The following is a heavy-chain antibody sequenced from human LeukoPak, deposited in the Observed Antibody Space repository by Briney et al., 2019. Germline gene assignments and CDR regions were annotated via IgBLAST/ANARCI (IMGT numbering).Heavy chain of an antibody. CDR3: ARVPGYSSGWYGPDFDY. CDR1: GYTFTSYG. D-gene: IGHD6-19*01. CDR2: ISAYNGNT. J-gene: IGHJ4*02. V-gene: IGHV1-18*01. Sequence: ASAKVSCKASGYTFTSYGISWVRQAPGQGLEWMGWISAYNGNTNYAQKLQGRVTMTTDTSTSTAYMELRSLRSDDTAVYYCARVPGYSSGWYGPDFDYWGQGTLVTVSS.